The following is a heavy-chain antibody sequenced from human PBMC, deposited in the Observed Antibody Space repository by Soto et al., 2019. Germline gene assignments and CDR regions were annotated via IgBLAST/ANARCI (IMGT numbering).Heavy chain of an antibody. Sequence: LSLTCTVSGGSISSSSYYWGWIRQPPGKGLEWIGSIYYSGSTYYSPSLKSRVTISVDTSKNQFSLKLSSVTAADTAVYYCARHPRDGYTRGAFDIWGQGTMVTVSS. CDR1: GGSISSSSYY. D-gene: IGHD5-12*01. J-gene: IGHJ3*02. V-gene: IGHV4-39*01. CDR3: ARHPRDGYTRGAFDI. CDR2: IYYSGST.